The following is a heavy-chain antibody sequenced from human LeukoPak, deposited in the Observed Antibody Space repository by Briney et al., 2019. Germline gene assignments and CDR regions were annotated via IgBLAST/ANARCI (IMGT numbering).Heavy chain of an antibody. V-gene: IGHV3-74*01. J-gene: IGHJ3*02. D-gene: IGHD4-17*01. CDR3: ANLQTDYGDYGPVIAAFDI. Sequence: GGSLRLSCAASGFTFSSYWMHWVRQAPGKGLVWCSRINSDGSSTTYTNSVKGRFTISRDNSKNTLYLQMNSLRAEDTAVYYCANLQTDYGDYGPVIAAFDIWGQGTMVTVSS. CDR2: INSDGSST. CDR1: GFTFSSYW.